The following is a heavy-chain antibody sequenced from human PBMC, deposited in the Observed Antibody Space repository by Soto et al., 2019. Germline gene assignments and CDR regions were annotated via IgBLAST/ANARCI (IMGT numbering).Heavy chain of an antibody. V-gene: IGHV3-53*04. CDR1: GFTVSSNY. CDR2: IYSGGST. D-gene: IGHD2-2*01. Sequence: GGSLRLSCAASGFTVSSNYMSWVRQAPGKGLERVSVIYSGGSTYYADSVKGRFTISRHNSKNTLYLQMNSLRAEDTAVYYCARDRYCSSTSCRRHYYYMDVWGKGTTVTVSS. CDR3: ARDRYCSSTSCRRHYYYMDV. J-gene: IGHJ6*03.